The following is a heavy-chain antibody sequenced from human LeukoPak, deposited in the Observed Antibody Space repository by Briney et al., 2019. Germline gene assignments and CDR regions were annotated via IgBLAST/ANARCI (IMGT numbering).Heavy chain of an antibody. CDR2: ISYSGNT. J-gene: IGHJ4*02. CDR3: ARDQGRWLVRTFDY. V-gene: IGHV4-39*07. CDR1: GGSISSNNYY. D-gene: IGHD6-19*01. Sequence: SETLSLTCFVSGGSISSNNYYWDWIRQSPGKGLEWIGSISYSGNTYDNPSLKSRVTVSIDTSKNQFSLRLRSVTAADTAVYYCARDQGRWLVRTFDYWGQGTLVTVSS.